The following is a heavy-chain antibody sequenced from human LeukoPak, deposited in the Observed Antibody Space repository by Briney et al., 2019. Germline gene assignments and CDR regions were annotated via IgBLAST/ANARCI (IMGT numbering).Heavy chain of an antibody. V-gene: IGHV3-9*01. CDR2: ISWNSGSI. CDR1: GFTFDDYA. D-gene: IGHD3-10*01. Sequence: GGSLRLSCAASGFTFDDYAMHWVRQAPGKGLEWVSGISWNSGSIGYADSVKGRFTISRDNAKNSLYLQMNSLRAEDTALYYCAKESYGSGSYSFDYWGQGTLVTVSS. J-gene: IGHJ4*02. CDR3: AKESYGSGSYSFDY.